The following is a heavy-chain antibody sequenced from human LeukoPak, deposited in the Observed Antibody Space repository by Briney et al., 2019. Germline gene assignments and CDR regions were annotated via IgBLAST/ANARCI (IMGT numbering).Heavy chain of an antibody. J-gene: IGHJ4*02. CDR1: GASISSYY. D-gene: IGHD6-6*01. CDR2: MYYNGIT. Sequence: SETLSLTCNVSGASISSYYWSWIRQSPGKGLEWIGYMYYNGITNYNPSLKSRVTISGDTSKNQFSLKLSSVTAADTAVYYCARGRGAARFVTIEFDYWGQGALVTVSS. V-gene: IGHV4-59*12. CDR3: ARGRGAARFVTIEFDY.